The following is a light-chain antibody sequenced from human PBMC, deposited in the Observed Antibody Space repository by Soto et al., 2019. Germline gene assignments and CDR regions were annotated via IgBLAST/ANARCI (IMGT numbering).Light chain of an antibody. CDR2: GNS. CDR1: SSIIGAGYD. Sequence: QSVLTQPPSVSGAPGQRVTISCTGSSSIIGAGYDVHWYQQLPGTAPKLLIYGNSNRPSGVPDRFSGSKSGTSASLAITGLQAEDEADYYCQSYDSSRVVFGGGTKVTVL. CDR3: QSYDSSRVV. J-gene: IGLJ2*01. V-gene: IGLV1-40*01.